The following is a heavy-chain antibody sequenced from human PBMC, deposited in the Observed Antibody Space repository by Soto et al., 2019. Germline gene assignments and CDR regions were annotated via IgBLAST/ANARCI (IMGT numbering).Heavy chain of an antibody. J-gene: IGHJ4*02. CDR2: IKDGGST. CDR3: ARGQEGIVATH. D-gene: IGHD5-12*01. Sequence: QVQLQQWGAGLLKPSETLSLTCAVNGGSLTGYYWSWIRQPPGKGLEWIGEIKDGGSTNYSPSLRSRVTISADTSKKQFSLRLNSVTAADTAVYFCARGQEGIVATHWDQGTLVTVSS. CDR1: GGSLTGYY. V-gene: IGHV4-34*01.